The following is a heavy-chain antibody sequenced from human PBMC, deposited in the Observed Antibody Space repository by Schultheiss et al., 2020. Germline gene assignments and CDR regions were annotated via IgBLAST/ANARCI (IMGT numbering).Heavy chain of an antibody. CDR3: AKTRRKSIAVAVDY. CDR1: RFTFSSYG. V-gene: IGHV3-30*18. D-gene: IGHD6-19*01. Sequence: GGSLRLSCAASRFTFSSYGMHWVRQAPGKGLEWVAVISYDGSNKYYADSVKGRFTISRDNSKNTLYLQMNSLRAEDTAVYYCAKTRRKSIAVAVDYWGQGTLVTVSS. J-gene: IGHJ4*02. CDR2: ISYDGSNK.